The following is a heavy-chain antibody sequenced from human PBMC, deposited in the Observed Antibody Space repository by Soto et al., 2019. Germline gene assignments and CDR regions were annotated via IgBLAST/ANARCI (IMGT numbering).Heavy chain of an antibody. J-gene: IGHJ4*02. D-gene: IGHD6-19*01. V-gene: IGHV1-8*01. Sequence: ASVKVSCKASGYTFTSYDIYWVRQATGQGPEWMGWMNPNSGYTGYTQKFQGRVTMTRDTSISTAYMELSSLTSEDTTVYYCAGGGRGWDDFWGQGTLVTFSS. CDR1: GYTFTSYD. CDR3: AGGGRGWDDF. CDR2: MNPNSGYT.